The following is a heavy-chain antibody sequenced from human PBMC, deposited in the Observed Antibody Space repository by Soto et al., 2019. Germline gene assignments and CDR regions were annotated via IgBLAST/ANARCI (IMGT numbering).Heavy chain of an antibody. V-gene: IGHV4-31*05. J-gene: IGHJ4*02. CDR1: GGSISSGGYY. CDR2: IYYSGST. CDR3: AEGYCSGGSCYPPVI. Sequence: TSETLSLTCTVSGGSISSGGYYWSWIRQHPGKGLEWIGYIYYSGSTYYNPSLKSRVTISVDTSKNQFSLRAEDTAVYYCAEGYCSGGSCYPPVIGGQGTLVTVSS. D-gene: IGHD2-15*01.